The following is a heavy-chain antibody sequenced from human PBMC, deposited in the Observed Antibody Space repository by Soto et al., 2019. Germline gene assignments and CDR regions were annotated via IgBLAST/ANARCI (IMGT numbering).Heavy chain of an antibody. D-gene: IGHD1-26*01. J-gene: IGHJ5*02. CDR1: GYTFTRYT. CDR2: INPDNGNT. V-gene: IGHV1-3*01. CDR3: AYVGGTTTGDYYFDL. Sequence: ASVKVSCKASGYTFTRYTMNWVRQAPGQRLEWMGWINPDNGNTKSSQKFQDRVIITRDTSASTAYMDLSNLRSDDTALYYCAYVGGTTTGDYYFDLWGQGTPVTVSS.